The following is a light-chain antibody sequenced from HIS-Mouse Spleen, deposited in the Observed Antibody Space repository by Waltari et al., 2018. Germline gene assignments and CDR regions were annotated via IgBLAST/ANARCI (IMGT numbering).Light chain of an antibody. Sequence: QSALTQPASVSGSPGQSITISCTGTSSDVGSYNLVSWYQQHPGKAPKLMIYEGSKRPSVVATRLPGSKSGNTASLTISGLRAEDEADYYCCSYAGSSTFVVFGGGTKLTVL. CDR2: EGS. CDR1: SSDVGSYNL. V-gene: IGLV2-23*01. CDR3: CSYAGSSTFVV. J-gene: IGLJ2*01.